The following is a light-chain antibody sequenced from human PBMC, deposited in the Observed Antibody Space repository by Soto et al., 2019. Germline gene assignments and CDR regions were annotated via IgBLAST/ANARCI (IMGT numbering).Light chain of an antibody. V-gene: IGKV3-20*01. CDR2: GTS. CDR3: QQYGISPFT. CDR1: QSVSSNN. J-gene: IGKJ4*01. Sequence: EIVLTQSPGTLSLSPGERATLSCRASQSVSSNNLGWYQQKPGQAPRLLIYGTSIRATGIPDRFSGSGSGTDFTLTISRLEPEDFAVYYCQQYGISPFTFGGGAKVEIQ.